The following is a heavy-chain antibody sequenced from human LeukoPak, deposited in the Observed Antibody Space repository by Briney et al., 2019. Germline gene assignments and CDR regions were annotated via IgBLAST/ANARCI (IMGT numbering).Heavy chain of an antibody. CDR2: INPNSGGT. V-gene: IGHV1-2*02. CDR3: ARVRGTGWYYFDH. Sequence: ASVTVSCKASGYSFTGYYMHWVRQGPGQGLEWMGWINPNSGGTNYAQNFQGRVTMTRDTSISTAYMELSSLRSDDTAVYYCARVRGTGWYYFDHWGQGTLVTVSS. D-gene: IGHD2-15*01. CDR1: GYSFTGYY. J-gene: IGHJ4*02.